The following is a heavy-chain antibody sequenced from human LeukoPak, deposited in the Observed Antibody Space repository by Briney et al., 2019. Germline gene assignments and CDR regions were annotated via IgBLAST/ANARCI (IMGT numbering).Heavy chain of an antibody. CDR1: GGSISSYY. D-gene: IGHD5-18*01. CDR3: ARVSLADTAMLDY. Sequence: PSETLSLTCTVPGGSISSYYWSWIRQPPGKGLEWIGYIYYSGSTNYNPSLKSRVTISVDTSKNQFSLKLSSVTAADTAVYYCARVSLADTAMLDYWGQGTLVTVSS. J-gene: IGHJ4*02. V-gene: IGHV4-59*01. CDR2: IYYSGST.